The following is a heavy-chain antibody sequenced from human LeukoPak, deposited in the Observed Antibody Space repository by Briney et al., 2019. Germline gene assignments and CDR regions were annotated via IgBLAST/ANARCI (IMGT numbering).Heavy chain of an antibody. V-gene: IGHV4-4*09. J-gene: IGHJ6*03. CDR2: IYTSGST. Sequence: PSETLSLTCTVSGGSISSYYWSWIRQPPGKGLEWIGYIYTSGSTNYNPSLKSRVTISVDTSKNQFSLKLSSVTAADTAVYYCARHTRYYDFWSGYYGTYYYYSMDVWGKGTTVTVSS. CDR1: GGSISSYY. CDR3: ARHTRYYDFWSGYYGTYYYYSMDV. D-gene: IGHD3-3*01.